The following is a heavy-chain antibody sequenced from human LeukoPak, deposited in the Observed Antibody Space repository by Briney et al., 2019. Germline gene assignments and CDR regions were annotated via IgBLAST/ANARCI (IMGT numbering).Heavy chain of an antibody. CDR2: IIPIFGTA. CDR3: ARETGSGYFDY. Sequence: SLKVSCKASGGTFSSYAISWVRQAPGQGLEWMGRIIPIFGTANYAQKFQGRVTITADKSTSTAYMELSSLRSEDTAVYYCARETGSGYFDYWGQGTLVTVSS. CDR1: GGTFSSYA. D-gene: IGHD3-10*01. V-gene: IGHV1-69*06. J-gene: IGHJ4*02.